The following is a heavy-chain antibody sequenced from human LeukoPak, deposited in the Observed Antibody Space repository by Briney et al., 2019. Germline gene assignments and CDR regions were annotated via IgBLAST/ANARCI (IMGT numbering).Heavy chain of an antibody. Sequence: GGSLRLSCTASGFSFSTYAMNWVRQAPGKGLEWVSYISGGSSNTFYADSVKGRFTISRDNAKSLLFLQMNSLRAEDTAVYYCARDDTVTAHFDYWGQGTLVTVSS. D-gene: IGHD4-11*01. V-gene: IGHV3-48*01. CDR1: GFSFSTYA. CDR3: ARDDTVTAHFDY. CDR2: ISGGSSNT. J-gene: IGHJ4*02.